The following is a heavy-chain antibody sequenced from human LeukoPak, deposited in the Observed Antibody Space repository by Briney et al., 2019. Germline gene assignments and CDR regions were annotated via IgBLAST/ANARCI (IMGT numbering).Heavy chain of an antibody. Sequence: GGSLRLSCAASDFTFSSYSMNWVRQAPGKGLEWVAVISYDGSNKYYADSVKGRFTISRDNSKNTLYLQMNSLRAEDMALYYCAKARSSSWLDTDAFDIWGQGTMVTVSS. CDR2: ISYDGSNK. CDR3: AKARSSSWLDTDAFDI. D-gene: IGHD6-13*01. V-gene: IGHV3-30*18. J-gene: IGHJ3*02. CDR1: DFTFSSYS.